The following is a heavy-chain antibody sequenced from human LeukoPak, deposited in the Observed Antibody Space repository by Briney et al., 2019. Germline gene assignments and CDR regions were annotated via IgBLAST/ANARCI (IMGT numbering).Heavy chain of an antibody. D-gene: IGHD2-8*01. Sequence: SETLSLTCAVYGGSFSGYYWSWVRQPPGRGLEWIGEINHSGSTNYNPSLKGRVTISVDTSKNQFSLKLSSVTAADTAVYYCARFDLGYCTNGVCYKDYYYYMDVWGKGTTVTVSS. CDR1: GGSFSGYY. V-gene: IGHV4-34*01. CDR2: INHSGST. J-gene: IGHJ6*03. CDR3: ARFDLGYCTNGVCYKDYYYYMDV.